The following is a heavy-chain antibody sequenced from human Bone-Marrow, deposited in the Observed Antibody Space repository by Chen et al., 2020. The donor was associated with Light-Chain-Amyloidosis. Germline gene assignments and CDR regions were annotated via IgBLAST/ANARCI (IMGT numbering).Heavy chain of an antibody. CDR1: GYTFPNYW. V-gene: IGHV5-51*01. CDR2: IYPDDSDA. D-gene: IGHD5-12*01. CDR3: ARRRDGYNFDY. Sequence: EVQLEQSGPEVKTPGESLKISCKGSGYTFPNYWIGWVRQMPGKGLERMGVIYPDDSDARYSPSFEGQVTISADKSITTAYLQWRSLKASDTAMYYCARRRDGYNFDYWGQGTLVTVSS. J-gene: IGHJ4*02.